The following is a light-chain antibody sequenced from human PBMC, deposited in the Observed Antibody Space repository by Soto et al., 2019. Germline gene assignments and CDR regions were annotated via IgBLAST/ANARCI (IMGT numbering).Light chain of an antibody. J-gene: IGKJ2*01. CDR1: QSVSSSY. V-gene: IGKV3-20*01. Sequence: EIVLTQSPGTLSLSPGERATLSCRASQSVSSSYLAWYQQKPGQAPRLLIYGASSSATGIPDRFSGSVSGIDFTLTISRLEPEDFAVYYCQQYGSSPPYTFGQGTKLEIK. CDR2: GAS. CDR3: QQYGSSPPYT.